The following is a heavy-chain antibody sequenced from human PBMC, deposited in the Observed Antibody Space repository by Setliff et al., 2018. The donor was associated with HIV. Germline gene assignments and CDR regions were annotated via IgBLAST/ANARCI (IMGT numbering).Heavy chain of an antibody. J-gene: IGHJ6*03. V-gene: IGHV4-34*12. CDR3: ARAQPYYYYYMDV. CDR1: GGSFSGYY. Sequence: LSLTCAVYGGSFSGYYWSWIRQPPGKGLEWIGEIFHTGSTNYNPSLKSRVTISVDTSKNHFSLKLNSVTAADTAVYYCARAQPYYYYYMDVWGKGTTVTVSS. D-gene: IGHD6-13*01. CDR2: IFHTGST.